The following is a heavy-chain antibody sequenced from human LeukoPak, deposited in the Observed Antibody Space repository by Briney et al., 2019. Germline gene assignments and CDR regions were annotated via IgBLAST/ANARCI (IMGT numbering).Heavy chain of an antibody. D-gene: IGHD6-13*01. CDR2: ISGSGGST. V-gene: IGHV3-23*01. CDR1: GFTFSSYA. CDR3: AKDMAAGTEWVVYYYMDV. Sequence: GGSLRLSCAASGFTFSSYAMSWVRQAPGKGLEWASAISGSGGSTYYADSVKGRFTISRDNSKNTLYLQMNSLRAEDTAVYYCAKDMAAGTEWVVYYYMDVWGKGTTVTVSS. J-gene: IGHJ6*03.